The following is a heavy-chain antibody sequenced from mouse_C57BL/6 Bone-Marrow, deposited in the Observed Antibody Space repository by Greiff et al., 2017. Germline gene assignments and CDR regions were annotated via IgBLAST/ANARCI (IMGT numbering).Heavy chain of an antibody. CDR3: ARDGYYVPFAY. V-gene: IGHV5-12*01. J-gene: IGHJ3*01. CDR2: ISNGGGST. D-gene: IGHD2-3*01. Sequence: DVKLVESGGGLVQPGGSLKLSCAASGFTFSDYYMYWVRQTPEKRLEWVAYISNGGGSTYYPDTVKGRFTISRDNAKNTLYLQMSRLKSEDTAMYYCARDGYYVPFAYWGKGTLVTVSA. CDR1: GFTFSDYY.